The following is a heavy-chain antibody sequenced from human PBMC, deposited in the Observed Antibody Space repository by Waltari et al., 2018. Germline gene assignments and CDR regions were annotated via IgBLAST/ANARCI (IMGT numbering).Heavy chain of an antibody. V-gene: IGHV3-21*06. CDR1: GFMFSSYS. Sequence: EVQLVESGGGLVQPGGSLRLSCVASGFMFSSYSMNWVRQAPGKGLWWVSSISGDNTYTYYSGSVKGRFTISIDNAKNSVFLQMNGLRDEDTAIYYCAKEGLGGDRQFDYWGQGTLVSVSS. CDR2: ISGDNTYT. J-gene: IGHJ4*02. D-gene: IGHD2-21*02. CDR3: AKEGLGGDRQFDY.